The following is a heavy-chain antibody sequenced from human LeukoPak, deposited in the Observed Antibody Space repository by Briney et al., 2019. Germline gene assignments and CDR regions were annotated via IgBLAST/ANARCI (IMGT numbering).Heavy chain of an antibody. Sequence: SETLSLTCTVSGGSISSSSYYWGWIRQPPGKGLEWIGSIYYSGSTYYNPSLKSRVTISVDTSKNQFSLKLSSVTAADTAVYYCARRPEYYYGSGSCPEYYFDYWGQGTLVTVSS. CDR1: GGSISSSSYY. D-gene: IGHD3-10*01. CDR3: ARRPEYYYGSGSCPEYYFDY. J-gene: IGHJ4*02. CDR2: IYYSGST. V-gene: IGHV4-39*01.